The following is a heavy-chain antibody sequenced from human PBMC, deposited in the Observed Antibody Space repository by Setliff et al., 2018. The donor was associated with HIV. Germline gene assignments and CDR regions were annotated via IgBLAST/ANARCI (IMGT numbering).Heavy chain of an antibody. J-gene: IGHJ3*01. CDR1: GDSIRNSRDY. Sequence: NPSETLSLTCSVSGDSIRNSRDYWGWIRQPPGKGLEWIGNIYYSGTTYYSPSLNSRVTISVDRSRNHFSLRLSAVTAADTAVYYCARELANSDNSDPFDVWGQGTMVTVSS. CDR3: ARELANSDNSDPFDV. V-gene: IGHV4-39*02. CDR2: IYYSGTT. D-gene: IGHD1-20*01.